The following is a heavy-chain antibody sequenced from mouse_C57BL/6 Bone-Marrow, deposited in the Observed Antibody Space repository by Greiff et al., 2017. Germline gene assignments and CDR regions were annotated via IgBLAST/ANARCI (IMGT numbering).Heavy chain of an antibody. V-gene: IGHV1-4*01. Sequence: VQVVESGAELARPGASVKMSCKASGYTFTSYTMHWVKQRPGQGLEWIGYINPSRGYTKYNQKFKDKATLTADKSSSTAYMQLSSLTSEDAAVYYIARITTVVATNYWGQGTTLTVSS. J-gene: IGHJ2*01. D-gene: IGHD1-1*01. CDR2: INPSRGYT. CDR3: ARITTVVATNY. CDR1: GYTFTSYT.